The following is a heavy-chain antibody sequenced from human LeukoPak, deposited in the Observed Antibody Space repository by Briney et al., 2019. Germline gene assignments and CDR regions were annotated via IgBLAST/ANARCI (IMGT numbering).Heavy chain of an antibody. CDR1: GFTFSSYA. D-gene: IGHD3-22*01. Sequence: PGGSLRLSCAASGFTFSSYAMSWVRQAPGKGLEWVSAISGSGGSTYYADSVKGRFTISRDNAKNSLYLQMNSLRAEDTAVYYCARGLRERYYYDSSGYSDYWGQGTLVTVSS. V-gene: IGHV3-23*01. CDR2: ISGSGGST. J-gene: IGHJ4*02. CDR3: ARGLRERYYYDSSGYSDY.